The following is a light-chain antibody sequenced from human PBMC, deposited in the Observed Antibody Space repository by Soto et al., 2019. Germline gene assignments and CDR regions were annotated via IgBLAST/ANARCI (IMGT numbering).Light chain of an antibody. CDR1: QSVLYSSNNKNY. Sequence: VSLGERATINCKSSQSVLYSSNNKNYLAWYQQKPGQPPKLLIYWASTRESGVPDRFSGSGSGTDFTLTISSLQTEDVAVYYCQQYYSTWWTFGQGTKVEIK. CDR3: QQYYSTWWT. J-gene: IGKJ1*01. CDR2: WAS. V-gene: IGKV4-1*01.